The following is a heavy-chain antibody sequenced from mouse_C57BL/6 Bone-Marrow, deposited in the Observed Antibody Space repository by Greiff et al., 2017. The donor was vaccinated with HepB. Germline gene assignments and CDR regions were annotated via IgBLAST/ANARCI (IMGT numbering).Heavy chain of an antibody. J-gene: IGHJ1*03. Sequence: QVQLQQPGAELVKPGASVKLSCKASGYTFTSYWMQWVKQRPGQGLEWIGEIDPSDSYTNYNQKFKGKATLTVDTPSSTAYMPLSSLTSEDSAVYYCARRGANWDWYFDVWGTGTTVTVSS. V-gene: IGHV1-50*01. CDR1: GYTFTSYW. D-gene: IGHD4-1*01. CDR2: IDPSDSYT. CDR3: ARRGANWDWYFDV.